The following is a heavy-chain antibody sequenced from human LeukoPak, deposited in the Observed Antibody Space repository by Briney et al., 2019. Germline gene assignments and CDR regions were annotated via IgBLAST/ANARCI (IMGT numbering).Heavy chain of an antibody. Sequence: ASVKVSCKASGYTFTTYGISWVRQAPGQGLEWMGWIIAYIGQTNYAQKLQGRVTMTTDTSTSTAYMELRSLRSDDTAVYYCARDPYSSRWYVPEFDYWVQRTLVGVSS. CDR1: GYTFTTYG. V-gene: IGHV1-18*01. D-gene: IGHD6-13*01. CDR3: ARDPYSSRWYVPEFDY. J-gene: IGHJ4*02. CDR2: IIAYIGQT.